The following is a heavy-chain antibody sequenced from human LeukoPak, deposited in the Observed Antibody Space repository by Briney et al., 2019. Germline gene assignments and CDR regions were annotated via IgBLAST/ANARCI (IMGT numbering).Heavy chain of an antibody. D-gene: IGHD3-22*01. Sequence: PGGSLRLSCAASGFTFSSYAMHWVRQAPGKGLEWVAVISYDGSNKYYADSVKGRFTISRDNSKNTLYLQMNSLRAEDTAVYYCAKGDRYSSGYYYVYWGQGTLVTVSS. CDR1: GFTFSSYA. J-gene: IGHJ4*02. CDR2: ISYDGSNK. CDR3: AKGDRYSSGYYYVY. V-gene: IGHV3-30-3*01.